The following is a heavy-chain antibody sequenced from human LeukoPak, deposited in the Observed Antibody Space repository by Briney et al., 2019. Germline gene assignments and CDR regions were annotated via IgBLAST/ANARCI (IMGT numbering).Heavy chain of an antibody. CDR3: AREDGYCSGGNCYSYFDS. CDR1: GFTFSHFW. J-gene: IGHJ4*02. CDR2: IKKTGSET. V-gene: IGHV3-7*01. D-gene: IGHD2-15*01. Sequence: SGGSLRLSCAASGFTFSHFWMSWVRQAPGKGLEWVAYIKKTGSETYYVDSVKGRFTITIDNTRNSLFLQMYSLRAEDTAVYFCAREDGYCSGGNCYSYFDSWGQGTLVTVSS.